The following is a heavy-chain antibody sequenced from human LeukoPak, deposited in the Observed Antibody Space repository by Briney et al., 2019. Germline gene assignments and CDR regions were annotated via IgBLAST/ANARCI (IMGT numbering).Heavy chain of an antibody. CDR3: ARAERASSHI. Sequence: KTSETLSLTCTVSGGSVTTYHWTWIRQPPGKGLEWIGHIHYSGGADYSPSLRSRVSISLDTSKNHFSLRLTSVTAADTGVYFCARAERASSHIWGQGTIITVSS. CDR2: IHYSGGA. J-gene: IGHJ3*02. CDR1: GGSVTTYH. V-gene: IGHV4-59*02.